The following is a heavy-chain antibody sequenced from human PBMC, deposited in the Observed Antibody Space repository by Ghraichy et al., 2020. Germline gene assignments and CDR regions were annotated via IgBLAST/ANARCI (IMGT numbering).Heavy chain of an antibody. J-gene: IGHJ4*02. CDR2: ISSSSSYI. D-gene: IGHD4-17*01. CDR1: GFTFSSYS. V-gene: IGHV3-21*01. CDR3: ARGGDYGDYVFDY. Sequence: GGSLRLSCAASGFTFSSYSMNWVRQAPGKGLEWVSSISSSSSYIYYADSVKGRFTISRDNAKNSLYLQMNSLRAEDTDVYYGARGGDYGDYVFDYWGQGTLVTVSS.